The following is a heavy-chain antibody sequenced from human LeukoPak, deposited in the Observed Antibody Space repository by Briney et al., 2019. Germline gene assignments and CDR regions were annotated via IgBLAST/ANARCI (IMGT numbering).Heavy chain of an antibody. CDR1: GFTFSNHG. CDR2: ISPSGDIT. D-gene: IGHD2-21*02. V-gene: IGHV3-23*01. Sequence: PGGSLRLSCAASGFTFSNHGMNWVRQAPGKGLEGVSGISPSGDITYYADSVKGRFTISRDNSKITLYLQMTSLRGEDTAVYYCAKDIVVVTSGANAFDIWGQGTMVTVSS. CDR3: AKDIVVVTSGANAFDI. J-gene: IGHJ3*02.